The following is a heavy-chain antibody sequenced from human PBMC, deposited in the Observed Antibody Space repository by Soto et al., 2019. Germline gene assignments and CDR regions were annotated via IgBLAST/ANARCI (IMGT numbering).Heavy chain of an antibody. Sequence: ASVKVSLKASGNTFNRYFIHLGRQAPGPRPWWMGWINPNSGGTNYAQKFQGWVTMTRDTSISTAYMELSRLRSDDTAVYYCARSIAVARYGGEGYYYYYGMDVWGQGTTVTSP. J-gene: IGHJ6*02. CDR3: ARSIAVARYGGEGYYYYYGMDV. V-gene: IGHV1-2*04. CDR1: GNTFNRYF. D-gene: IGHD6-19*01. CDR2: INPNSGGT.